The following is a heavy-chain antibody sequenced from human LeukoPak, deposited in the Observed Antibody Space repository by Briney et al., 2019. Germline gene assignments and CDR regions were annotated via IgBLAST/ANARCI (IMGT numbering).Heavy chain of an antibody. D-gene: IGHD3-3*01. CDR1: GGSISSYY. CDR2: IYYSGST. J-gene: IGHJ5*02. Sequence: PSETLSLTCTVSGGSISSYYWSWSRQPPGKGLEWIGYIYYSGSTNYNPSLKSRVTISVDTSKNQFSLKLSSVTAADTAVYYCARGAPYYDFWSGYSPFGWFDPWGQGTLVTVSS. CDR3: ARGAPYYDFWSGYSPFGWFDP. V-gene: IGHV4-59*01.